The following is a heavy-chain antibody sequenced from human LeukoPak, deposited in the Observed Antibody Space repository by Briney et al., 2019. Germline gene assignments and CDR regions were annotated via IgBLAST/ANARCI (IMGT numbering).Heavy chain of an antibody. V-gene: IGHV1-69*06. CDR2: IIPIFGTA. D-gene: IGHD5-12*01. CDR1: GGTFSSYA. J-gene: IGHJ6*04. CDR3: ARGQWLRPYYYYGMDV. Sequence: GASVKVSCKASGGTFSSYAISWVRQAPGQGLEWMGGIIPIFGTANYAQKFQGRVTITADKSTSTAYVELSSLRSEDTAVYYCARGQWLRPYYYYGMDVWGKGTTVTVS.